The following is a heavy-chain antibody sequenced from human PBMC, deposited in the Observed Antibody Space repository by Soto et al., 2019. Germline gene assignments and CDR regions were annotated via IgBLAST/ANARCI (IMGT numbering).Heavy chain of an antibody. CDR3: AAAIAARFGMDV. Sequence: SVKVSCKASGFTFTSSAVQWVRQARGQRLEWIGWIVVGSGNTNYAQKFQERVTITRDMSTSTAYMELSSLRSEDTAVYYWAAAIAARFGMDVWGQGTTVTVSS. J-gene: IGHJ6*02. CDR2: IVVGSGNT. CDR1: GFTFTSSA. D-gene: IGHD6-6*01. V-gene: IGHV1-58*01.